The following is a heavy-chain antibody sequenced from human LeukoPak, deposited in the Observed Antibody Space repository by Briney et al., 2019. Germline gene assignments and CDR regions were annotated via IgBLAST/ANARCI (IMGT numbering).Heavy chain of an antibody. Sequence: SETLSLTCTVSGGSISSSNYYWGWIRQPPGKGLEWIASIHYSETTYYNPSLKSRVTISVDTSKNHFPLKLSSVTAADTAVYSYQPIDFWGQGTLVTVSS. D-gene: IGHD2-2*01. V-gene: IGHV4-39*02. CDR1: GGSISSSNYY. CDR2: IHYSETT. CDR3: QPIDF. J-gene: IGHJ4*02.